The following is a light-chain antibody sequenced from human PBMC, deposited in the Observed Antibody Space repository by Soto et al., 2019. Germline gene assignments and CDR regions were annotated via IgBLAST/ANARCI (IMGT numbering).Light chain of an antibody. Sequence: VVMTLSPVRKTVSSGERVDLCCSPSQSVRSNLAWYQQKPGQAPRLLMYDASTRATGIPARFSVSESGTEFTLTISCLHSEDSAVYYCQQYNNWPPWTFGQGTKVDIK. J-gene: IGKJ1*01. CDR2: DAS. V-gene: IGKV3-15*01. CDR1: QSVRSN. CDR3: QQYNNWPPWT.